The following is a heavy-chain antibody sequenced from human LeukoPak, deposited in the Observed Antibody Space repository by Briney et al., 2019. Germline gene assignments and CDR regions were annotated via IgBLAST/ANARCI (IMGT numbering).Heavy chain of an antibody. CDR3: VKDHGWLLYS. CDR2: INGSGGST. CDR1: GFTFDDYA. J-gene: IGHJ4*02. D-gene: IGHD3-9*01. Sequence: AGGSLRLSCAASGFTFDDYAMHWVRQAPGKGLEWVSGINGSGGSTYYADSVKGRFTISRDNSKNTLYLQMNSLRADDTAVYYCVKDHGWLLYSWGQGTLVTVSS. V-gene: IGHV3-23*01.